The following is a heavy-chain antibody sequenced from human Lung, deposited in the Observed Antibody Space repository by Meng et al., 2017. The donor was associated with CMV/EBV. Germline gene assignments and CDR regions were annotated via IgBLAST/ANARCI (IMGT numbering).Heavy chain of an antibody. D-gene: IGHD1-1*01. Sequence: VVCAAAGFTVSSNGMRWARRPPGRGLEWVAFIRSDGSDKYYGASLKSRFTISRDNSKNMLYLQMNSLRAEDTAIYYCARDLGIFNNWGRGTLVTVSS. V-gene: IGHV3-30*02. CDR3: ARDLGIFNN. CDR1: GFTVSSNG. CDR2: IRSDGSDK. J-gene: IGHJ4*02.